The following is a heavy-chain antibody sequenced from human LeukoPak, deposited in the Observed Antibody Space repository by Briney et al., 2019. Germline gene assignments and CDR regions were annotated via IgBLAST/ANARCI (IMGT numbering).Heavy chain of an antibody. CDR2: INPNSGGT. J-gene: IGHJ3*02. D-gene: IGHD3-3*01. CDR1: GYTFTGYY. CDR3: ARKAEWLSDAFDI. V-gene: IGHV1-2*02. Sequence: ASVKVSRKASGYTFTGYYMHWVRQAPGQGLEWVGWINPNSGGTNYAQKFQGRVTMTRDTSISTAYMELSRLRSDDTAVYYCARKAEWLSDAFDIWGQGTMVTVSS.